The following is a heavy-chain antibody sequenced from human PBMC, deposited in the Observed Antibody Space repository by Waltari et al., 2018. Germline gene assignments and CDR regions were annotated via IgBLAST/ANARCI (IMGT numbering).Heavy chain of an antibody. Sequence: QVQLQESGPGLVKPSQTLSLTCTVSGGSISSGSYYWSWIRQPAGKGLEWIGYIYTSGGTNDTPSLKSRVTISVDTSKNQFSLKLSSVTAADTAVYYCARDTLRQTRGYYYSGMDVWGQGTTVTVSS. D-gene: IGHD3-10*01. CDR2: IYTSGGT. CDR1: GGSISSGSYY. J-gene: IGHJ6*02. V-gene: IGHV4-61*09. CDR3: ARDTLRQTRGYYYSGMDV.